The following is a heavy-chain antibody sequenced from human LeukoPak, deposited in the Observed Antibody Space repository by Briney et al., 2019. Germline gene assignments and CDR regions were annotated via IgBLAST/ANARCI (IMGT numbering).Heavy chain of an antibody. CDR2: IYYSGST. D-gene: IGHD5-18*01. Sequence: SETLSLTCTVSGGSISTYYWTWIRQPPGKGLEWIGYIYYSGSTNYNPSLKSRVTISVDTSKNQFSLKLSSVTAADTAVYYCARQGAGNTYGLGPVDHWGQGTLVTVSS. V-gene: IGHV4-59*08. J-gene: IGHJ4*02. CDR1: GGSISTYY. CDR3: ARQGAGNTYGLGPVDH.